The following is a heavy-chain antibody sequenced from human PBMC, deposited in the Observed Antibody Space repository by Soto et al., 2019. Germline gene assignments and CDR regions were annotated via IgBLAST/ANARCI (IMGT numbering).Heavy chain of an antibody. J-gene: IGHJ6*02. D-gene: IGHD2-15*01. V-gene: IGHV4-34*01. Sequence: SETLSLTCAVYGGSFSGYYWSWIRQPPGKGLEWIGEIKHRGSTNYNPSLKSRVTISVDTSKNQFSLKLSSVTAADTAVYYCARSIVVVVAATVDYYYGMDVWGQGTTVTVSS. CDR1: GGSFSGYY. CDR2: IKHRGST. CDR3: ARSIVVVVAATVDYYYGMDV.